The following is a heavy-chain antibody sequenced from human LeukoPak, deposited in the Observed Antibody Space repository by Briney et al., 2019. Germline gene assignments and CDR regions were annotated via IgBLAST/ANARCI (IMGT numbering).Heavy chain of an antibody. Sequence: PSETLSLTCTVSGGSISSNSYFWGWIRQPPGKGLEWIGIIHYSGNIYYSPSLKSRLSISIDTSKNQFSLKLSSVTAADTAVYYCASQKTLVRGAIRLFDASDIWGQGTVVTVSS. D-gene: IGHD3-10*01. V-gene: IGHV4-39*01. J-gene: IGHJ3*02. CDR1: GGSISSNSYF. CDR3: ASQKTLVRGAIRLFDASDI. CDR2: IHYSGNI.